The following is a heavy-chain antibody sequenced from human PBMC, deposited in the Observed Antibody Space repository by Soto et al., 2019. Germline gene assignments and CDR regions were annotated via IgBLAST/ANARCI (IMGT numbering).Heavy chain of an antibody. D-gene: IGHD6-13*01. J-gene: IGHJ4*02. CDR3: ARESSWYGPVDY. CDR2: ISWNSGSI. Sequence: GGSLRLSCAASGFTFDDYAMHWVRQAPGKGLEWVSGISWNSGSIGYADSVKGRFTISRDNAKNSLYLQMNSLRAEDTAVYYCARESSWYGPVDYWGQGTLVNVSS. V-gene: IGHV3-9*01. CDR1: GFTFDDYA.